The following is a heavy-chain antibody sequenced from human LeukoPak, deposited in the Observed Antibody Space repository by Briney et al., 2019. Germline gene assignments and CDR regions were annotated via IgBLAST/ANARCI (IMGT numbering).Heavy chain of an antibody. V-gene: IGHV3-43*01. D-gene: IGHD2-21*02. Sequence: PGGSLRLSCAASGFTFDGFTIHWVRQTPGKGLEWVSLINRRGHTFYADSVKGRFTISRDNSRNSVFLQMNSLRPEDTALYHCAKEVDCPSDCLFFHSWGQGTLVTVSS. CDR1: GFTFDGFT. CDR2: INRRGHT. J-gene: IGHJ4*02. CDR3: AKEVDCPSDCLFFHS.